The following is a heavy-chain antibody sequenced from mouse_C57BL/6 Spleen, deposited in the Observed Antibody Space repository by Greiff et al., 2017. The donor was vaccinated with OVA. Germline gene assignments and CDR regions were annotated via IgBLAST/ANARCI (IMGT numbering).Heavy chain of an antibody. D-gene: IGHD2-4*01. CDR2: INYDGSST. CDR3: ARDGGVYDYDYAMDY. CDR1: GFTFSDYY. V-gene: IGHV5-16*01. J-gene: IGHJ4*01. Sequence: DVMLVESEGGLVQPGSSMKLSCTASGFTFSDYYMAWVRQVPEKGLEWVANINYDGSSTYYLDSLKSRFIISRDNAKNILYLQMSSLKSEDTATYYCARDGGVYDYDYAMDYWGQGTSVTVSS.